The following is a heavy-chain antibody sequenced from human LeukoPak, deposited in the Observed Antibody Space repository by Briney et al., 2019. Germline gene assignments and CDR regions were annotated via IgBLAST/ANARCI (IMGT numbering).Heavy chain of an antibody. D-gene: IGHD3-3*01. CDR2: ITSRGEST. J-gene: IGHJ4*02. V-gene: IGHV3-23*01. Sequence: GGSLRLSCAASGFTFSIYAMSWVRQAPGKGLQWVSSITSRGESTWYVDSVKGRFTITRDNSENTLYLQMNSLRAEDTAVYYCAKGALRFLEWFHWGQGTLVTVSS. CDR1: GFTFSIYA. CDR3: AKGALRFLEWFH.